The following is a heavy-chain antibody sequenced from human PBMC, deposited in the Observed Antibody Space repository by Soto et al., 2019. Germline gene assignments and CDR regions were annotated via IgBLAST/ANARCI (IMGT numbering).Heavy chain of an antibody. V-gene: IGHV1-18*01. J-gene: IGHJ4*02. CDR2: ISTYDGHT. D-gene: IGHD2-15*01. Sequence: ASLKVSCKTAGYILTSFGINCGRHTNGQGLEWMGWISTYDGHTLYAQKFQGRVTVTADTSTSTAYMELRSLGSGDTAVYYCARDDCVGSTCYQGDYWGQGTLVTVSS. CDR3: ARDDCVGSTCYQGDY. CDR1: GYILTSFG.